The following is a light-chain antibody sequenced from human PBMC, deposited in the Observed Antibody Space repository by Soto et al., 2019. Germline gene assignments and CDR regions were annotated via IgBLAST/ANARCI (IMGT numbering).Light chain of an antibody. CDR2: EVT. J-gene: IGLJ1*01. CDR1: SSDVGGYNF. V-gene: IGLV2-14*03. CDR3: NSYTTSTTLV. Sequence: QSALTQPASVSGSPGQSITISCTGTSSDVGGYNFVSWYQQHPGKAPKLIIYEVTSRPSAVSHRFSGSKSGNTASLTLSGLQSEDEADYYSNSYTTSTTLVFGTWTKVTVL.